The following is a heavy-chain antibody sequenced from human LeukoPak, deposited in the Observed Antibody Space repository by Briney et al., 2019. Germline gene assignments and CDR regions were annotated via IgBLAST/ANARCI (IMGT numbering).Heavy chain of an antibody. CDR3: AKDFPLLWSGESHSNGMDV. D-gene: IGHD3-10*01. CDR2: ISYDGSNK. CDR1: GFTFSSYG. V-gene: IGHV3-30*18. J-gene: IGHJ6*02. Sequence: GGSLRLSCAASGFTFSSYGMHWVRQAPGKGLEWVAVISYDGSNKYYADSVKGRFTISRDNSKNTLYLQMNSLRAEDTAVYYCAKDFPLLWSGESHSNGMDVWGQGTTVTVSS.